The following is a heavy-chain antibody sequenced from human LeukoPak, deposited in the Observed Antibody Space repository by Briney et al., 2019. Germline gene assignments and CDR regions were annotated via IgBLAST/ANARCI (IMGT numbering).Heavy chain of an antibody. J-gene: IGHJ6*03. CDR2: IYTSGST. CDR1: GGSISSYY. Sequence: SETLSLTCTVSGGSISSYYWSWIRQPAGKGLEWIGRIYTSGSTNHNPSLKSRVTISVDKSQNQFSLKLSSVTAADTAVYYCARDVELVGSSWYYYYMDVWGKGTTVTVSS. CDR3: ARDVELVGSSWYYYYMDV. V-gene: IGHV4-4*07. D-gene: IGHD6-13*01.